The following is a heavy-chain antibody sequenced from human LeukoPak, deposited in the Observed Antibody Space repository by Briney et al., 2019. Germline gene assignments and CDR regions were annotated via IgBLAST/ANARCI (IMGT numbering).Heavy chain of an antibody. V-gene: IGHV4-59*01. CDR1: GGSITSYY. D-gene: IGHD3-10*01. CDR3: ARSPPPGATAYGVVDS. CDR2: IHHTGKN. J-gene: IGHJ5*01. Sequence: SETLSLTCAVSGGSITSYYWNWIRQPPGKGLEWIGYIHHTGKNRYNPSLQSRVTMSVDTSKSEFSLKLSSVTAADTAVYYCARSPPPGATAYGVVDSWGQGTPVTVSS.